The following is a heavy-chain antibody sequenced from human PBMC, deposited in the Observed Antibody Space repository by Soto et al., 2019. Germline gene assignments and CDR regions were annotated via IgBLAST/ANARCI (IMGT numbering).Heavy chain of an antibody. CDR1: GFAFSSYG. CDR2: IWSGGSDK. CDR3: ARVYGSGTYPIDY. V-gene: IGHV3-33*01. D-gene: IGHD3-10*01. J-gene: IGHJ4*02. Sequence: QVQLVESGGGVVQPGRSLRLSCAASGFAFSSYGMHWVRQAPGKGLEWVTVIWSGGSDKYYADSVKGRFTISRDNSKITLYLQMNSLRAEDTAVYYCARVYGSGTYPIDYWGQGTLVTVSS.